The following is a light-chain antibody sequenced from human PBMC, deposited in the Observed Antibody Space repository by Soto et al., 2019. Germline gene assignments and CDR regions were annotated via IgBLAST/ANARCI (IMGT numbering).Light chain of an antibody. CDR1: KLGDKY. CDR2: QDS. Sequence: SYELTQPPSVSVSPGQTASITCCVDKLGDKYACWYQQKPGQSPVLVIYQDSKRPSGIPERFSGSNSGNTATLTISGTQAMDEADYYCQAWDSSNVVFGGGTKLTVL. V-gene: IGLV3-1*01. J-gene: IGLJ2*01. CDR3: QAWDSSNVV.